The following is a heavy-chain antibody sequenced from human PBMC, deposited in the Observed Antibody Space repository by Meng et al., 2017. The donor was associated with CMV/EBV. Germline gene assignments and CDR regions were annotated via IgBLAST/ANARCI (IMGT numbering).Heavy chain of an antibody. J-gene: IGHJ4*02. CDR2: ISTSGST. D-gene: IGHD6-19*01. V-gene: IGHV4-4*07. CDR1: GGSYSSNY. CDR3: ARDSSGWYPHFNY. Sequence: VQSVAAVPGPGTSSETSSLACSVSGGSYSSNYWRWVREPAVKGLGWIERISTSGSTNYNPSLKSRVTMSVDTSKNQFSLKLSSVTAADTAVYYCARDSSGWYPHFNYWGQGTLVTVSS.